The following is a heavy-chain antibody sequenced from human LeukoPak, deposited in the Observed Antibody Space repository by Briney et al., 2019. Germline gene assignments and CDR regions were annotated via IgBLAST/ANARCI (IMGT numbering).Heavy chain of an antibody. Sequence: SETLSLTCTVSGDSITSSGYYWGWIRQPPGKGLEWVGSVDYSGNTYYNPSLKSRVSTSVDMSKKQFSLKLNSVTAADTAVYYCARDFDGDHDQDAFDMWGQGTLVTVSS. D-gene: IGHD4-17*01. J-gene: IGHJ3*02. CDR3: ARDFDGDHDQDAFDM. V-gene: IGHV4-39*07. CDR2: VDYSGNT. CDR1: GDSITSSGYY.